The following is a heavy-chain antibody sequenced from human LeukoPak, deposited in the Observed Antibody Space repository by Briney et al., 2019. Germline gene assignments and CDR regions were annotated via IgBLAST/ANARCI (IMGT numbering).Heavy chain of an antibody. CDR3: AKRSNTVTTSYYYYMDV. V-gene: IGHV3-9*01. D-gene: IGHD4-11*01. Sequence: GGSLRLSCAASGFTFDDYAMHWVRQAPGKGLEWVSGISWNSGSIGYADSVKGRFTISRDNSKNTLYLQMNSLRAEDTAVYYCAKRSNTVTTSYYYYMDVWGKGTTVTVSS. J-gene: IGHJ6*03. CDR2: ISWNSGSI. CDR1: GFTFDDYA.